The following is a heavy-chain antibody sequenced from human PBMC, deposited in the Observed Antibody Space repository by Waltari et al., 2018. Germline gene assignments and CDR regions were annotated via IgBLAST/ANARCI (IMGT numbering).Heavy chain of an antibody. CDR3: ARGWYYYYGMDV. CDR2: IDPSDSYT. Sequence: EWMGRIDPSDSYTNYSPSFQGHVTISADKSISTAYLQWSSLKASDTAMYYCARGWYYYYGMDVWGQWTTVTVSS. D-gene: IGHD2-15*01. V-gene: IGHV5-10-1*01. J-gene: IGHJ6*02.